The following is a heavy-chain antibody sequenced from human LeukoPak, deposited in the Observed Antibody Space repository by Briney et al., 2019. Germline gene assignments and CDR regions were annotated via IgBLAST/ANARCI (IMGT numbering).Heavy chain of an antibody. CDR3: ARQTGRGRPDY. CDR2: IYYSGST. Sequence: SETLSLTCTVSGGSISSYYWSWIRQPPGKGLEWIGYIYYSGSTNYNPSLKSRVTISVDTSKNQFSLKLSSVTAADTAVYYCARQTGRGRPDYWGQGTLVTVSS. J-gene: IGHJ4*02. V-gene: IGHV4-59*08. CDR1: GGSISSYY.